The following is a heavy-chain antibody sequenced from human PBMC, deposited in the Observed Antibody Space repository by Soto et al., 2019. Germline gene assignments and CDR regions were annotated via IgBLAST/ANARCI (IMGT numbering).Heavy chain of an antibody. D-gene: IGHD3-3*01. J-gene: IGHJ5*02. CDR3: ARTYYDFWSGYYHNNWFDP. V-gene: IGHV4-31*03. CDR1: GGSISSGGYY. Sequence: SETLSLTCTVSGGSISSGGYYWSWIRHHPGKGLEWIGYIYYSGSTYYNPSLKSRVTISVDTSKNQFSLKLSSVTAADTAVYYCARTYYDFWSGYYHNNWFDPWGQGTLVTVSS. CDR2: IYYSGST.